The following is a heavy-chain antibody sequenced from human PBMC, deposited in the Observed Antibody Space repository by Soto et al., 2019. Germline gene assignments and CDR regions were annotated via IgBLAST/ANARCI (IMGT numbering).Heavy chain of an antibody. V-gene: IGHV1-18*04. CDR2: ISPYNGDT. CDR3: ARTPRAQMIVLEVATRFDY. Sequence: QVQLVQSGAEVKRPGASVKVSCKASGYTFSTYGFNWVRQAPGQGLEWMGWISPYNGDTNYAQNFQGRVTLTTDTSTNTAYMELRSLTSDDTAVYYCARTPRAQMIVLEVATRFDYWSQGTLVTVSS. D-gene: IGHD2-15*01. J-gene: IGHJ4*02. CDR1: GYTFSTYG.